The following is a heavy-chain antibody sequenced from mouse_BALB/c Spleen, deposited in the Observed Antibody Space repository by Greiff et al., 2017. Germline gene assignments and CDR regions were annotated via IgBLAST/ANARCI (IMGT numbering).Heavy chain of an antibody. CDR3: ARGGALAY. CDR1: GYTFTSYW. V-gene: IGHV1S81*02. J-gene: IGHJ3*01. Sequence: QVQLQQPGAELVKPGASVKLSCKASGYTFTSYWMHWVKQRPGQGLEWIGEINPSNGRTNYNEKFKSKATLTADKSSSTAYMQLSSLTSEDSAVYFCARGGALAYWGQGTLVTVSA. CDR2: INPSNGRT.